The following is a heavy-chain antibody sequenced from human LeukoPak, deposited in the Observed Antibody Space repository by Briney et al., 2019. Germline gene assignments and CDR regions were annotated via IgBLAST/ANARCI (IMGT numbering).Heavy chain of an antibody. V-gene: IGHV1-69*13. CDR3: ARDTYGDLDY. J-gene: IGHJ4*02. CDR1: GYTFTSFG. CDR2: IIPIFGTA. Sequence: SVKVSCKASGYTFTSFGISWVRQAPGQGLEWMGGIIPIFGTANYAQKFQGRVTITADESTSTAYMELSSLRSEDTAVYYCARDTYGDLDYWGQGTLVTVSS. D-gene: IGHD4-17*01.